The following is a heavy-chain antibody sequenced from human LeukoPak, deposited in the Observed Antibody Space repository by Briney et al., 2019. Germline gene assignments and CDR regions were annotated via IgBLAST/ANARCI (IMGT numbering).Heavy chain of an antibody. CDR3: ARDLSHYGSGSYITLPGDY. CDR1: GYTFTSYY. CDR2: INPSGGST. V-gene: IGHV1-46*01. J-gene: IGHJ4*02. D-gene: IGHD3-10*01. Sequence: ASVKVSCKASGYTFTSYYMHWVRQAPGQGLEWMGIINPSGGSTSYAQKFQGRVTMTRDTSTSTVYMELSSLRSEDTAVYYCARDLSHYGSGSYITLPGDYWGQGTLVTVSS.